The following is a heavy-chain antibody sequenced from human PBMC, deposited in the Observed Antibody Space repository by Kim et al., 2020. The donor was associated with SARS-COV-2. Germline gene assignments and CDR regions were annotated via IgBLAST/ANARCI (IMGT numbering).Heavy chain of an antibody. J-gene: IGHJ5*02. CDR3: ARAEYSSPNWFDP. D-gene: IGHD6-6*01. Sequence: SETLSLTCAVYGGSFSGYYWSWIRQPPGKGLEWIGEINHSGSTNYNPSLKSRVTISVDTSKNQFSLKLSSVTAADTAVYYCARAEYSSPNWFDPWGQGTLVTVSS. CDR2: INHSGST. CDR1: GGSFSGYY. V-gene: IGHV4-34*01.